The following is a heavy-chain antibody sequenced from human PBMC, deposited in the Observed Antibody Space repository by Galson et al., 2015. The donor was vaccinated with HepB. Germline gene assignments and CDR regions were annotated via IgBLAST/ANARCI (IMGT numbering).Heavy chain of an antibody. D-gene: IGHD1-26*01. J-gene: IGHJ5*02. V-gene: IGHV3-11*04. CDR2: ISSSDSNT. CDR1: GFTFSAYD. CDR3: ARGSYFHGS. Sequence: SLRLSCAASGFTFSAYDMSWIRQAPGKGLEWISYISSSDSNTYYADSVKGRFTISRDNAKNSLFLQMNSLRDEDTAVYYCARGSYFHGSWGQGTLVTVSS.